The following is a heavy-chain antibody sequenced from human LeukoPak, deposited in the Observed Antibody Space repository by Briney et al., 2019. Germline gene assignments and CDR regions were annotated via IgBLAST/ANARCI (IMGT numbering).Heavy chain of an antibody. J-gene: IGHJ4*02. CDR1: GFTFDDYA. CDR3: AKDAHYYDSSGYYYS. CDR2: ISWNSGSI. D-gene: IGHD3-22*01. Sequence: KPGRSLRLSCAASGFTFDDYAMHWVRQAPGKGLEWVSGISWNSGSIGYADSVKGRFTISRDNAKNSLYLQMNSLRAEDTALYYRAKDAHYYDSSGYYYSWGQGTLVTVSS. V-gene: IGHV3-9*01.